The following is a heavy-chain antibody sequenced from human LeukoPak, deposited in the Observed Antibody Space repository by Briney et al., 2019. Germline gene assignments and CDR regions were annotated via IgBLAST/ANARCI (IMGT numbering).Heavy chain of an antibody. J-gene: IGHJ4*02. Sequence: GGSLRLSCAASGFTFSSYAMPWVRQAPGKGLEWVAVISYGGSNKYYADSVKGRFTISRDNSKNTLYLQMNSLRAEDTAVYYCARDKGPLDYWGQGTLVTVSS. CDR3: ARDKGPLDY. CDR2: ISYGGSNK. V-gene: IGHV3-30*04. CDR1: GFTFSSYA.